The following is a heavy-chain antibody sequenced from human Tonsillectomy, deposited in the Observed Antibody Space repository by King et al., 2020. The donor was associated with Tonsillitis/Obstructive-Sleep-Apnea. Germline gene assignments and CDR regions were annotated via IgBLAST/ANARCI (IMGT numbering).Heavy chain of an antibody. CDR1: GGSISSGGHY. CDR3: AGGGLLSLPVPYYMDV. CDR2: IYYSGST. V-gene: IGHV4-31*03. Sequence: PLQESGPGLVKPSQTLSLTCTVSGGSISSGGHYWSWIRQHPGQGLEWIGNIYYSGSTYYSPSLKSRVTISVDTSKNQFSLKVTSVTSADTAVFYCAGGGLLSLPVPYYMDVWGRGTAVTVFS. D-gene: IGHD2-21*02. J-gene: IGHJ6*03.